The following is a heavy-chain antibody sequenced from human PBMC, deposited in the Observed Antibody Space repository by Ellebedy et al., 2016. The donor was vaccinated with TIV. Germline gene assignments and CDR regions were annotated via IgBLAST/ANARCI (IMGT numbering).Heavy chain of an antibody. CDR2: MSSYNGHT. J-gene: IGHJ6*02. CDR3: AREVGDGNYHGKDV. V-gene: IGHV1-18*01. D-gene: IGHD3-16*01. CDR1: GYSFDSYG. Sequence: AASVKVSCKASGYSFDSYGINWARQEPGQGLEWRGWMSSYNGHTTYAEKLQGRFAITADSSTSTAYMELRILRSDDPAVYFCAREVGDGNYHGKDVWGLGTTVTVSS.